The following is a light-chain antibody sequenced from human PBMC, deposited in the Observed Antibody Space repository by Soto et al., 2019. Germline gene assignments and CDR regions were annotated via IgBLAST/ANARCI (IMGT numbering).Light chain of an antibody. CDR1: QSLQHSNGYNC. Sequence: EIVLTQSPLSLPVTPGEPASISCRSSQSLQHSNGYNCLDWYLQKPGQPPQLLIYAVSNRFSGVPDRFSGGGSGTDFTLKISRVEAEDVGVYYCMQSIQLPRTFGQGTKVDIK. J-gene: IGKJ1*01. V-gene: IGKV2D-29*01. CDR3: MQSIQLPRT. CDR2: AVS.